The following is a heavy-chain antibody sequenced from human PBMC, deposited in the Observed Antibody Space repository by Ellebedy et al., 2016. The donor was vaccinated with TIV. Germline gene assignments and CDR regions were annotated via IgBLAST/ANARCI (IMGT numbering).Heavy chain of an antibody. CDR1: GYTLTELS. V-gene: IGHV1-24*01. CDR2: FDPEDGET. CDR3: ATGRVGATNGPASFDY. D-gene: IGHD1-26*01. J-gene: IGHJ4*02. Sequence: ASVKVSCKVSGYTLTELSMHWVRQAPGKGLEWMGGFDPEDGETIYAQKFQGRVTMTEDTSTDTAYMELSSLRSEDTAVYYCATGRVGATNGPASFDYWGQGTLVTVSS.